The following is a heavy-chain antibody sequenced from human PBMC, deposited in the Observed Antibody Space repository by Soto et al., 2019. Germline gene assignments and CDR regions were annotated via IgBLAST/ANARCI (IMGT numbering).Heavy chain of an antibody. CDR1: GYSFTSYW. V-gene: IGHV5-51*01. Sequence: PGESLKISCKGSGYSFTSYWIGWVRQMPGKGLEWMGIIYPGDSDTRYSPSFQGQVTISADKSISTAYLQWSSLKASDTAMYYCASAESRGWFGENAFDIWGQGTMVTVSS. CDR2: IYPGDSDT. D-gene: IGHD3-10*01. J-gene: IGHJ3*02. CDR3: ASAESRGWFGENAFDI.